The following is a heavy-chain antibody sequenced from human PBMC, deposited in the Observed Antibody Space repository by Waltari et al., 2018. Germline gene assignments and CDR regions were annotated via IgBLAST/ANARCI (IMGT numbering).Heavy chain of an antibody. CDR3: ARGRYDYVWGSYRSQFDY. Sequence: QVQLQQWGAGLLKPSETLSLTCAVYGGSFSGYYWSWIRQPPGKGLEWIGEINHSGSTNYTPSLKSRVTISVDTSKNQFSLKLSSVTAADTAVYYCARGRYDYVWGSYRSQFDYWGQGTLVTVSS. CDR1: GGSFSGYY. D-gene: IGHD3-16*02. V-gene: IGHV4-34*01. J-gene: IGHJ4*02. CDR2: INHSGST.